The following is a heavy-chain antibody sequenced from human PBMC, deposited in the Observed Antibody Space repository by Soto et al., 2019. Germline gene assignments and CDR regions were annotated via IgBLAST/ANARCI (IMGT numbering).Heavy chain of an antibody. Sequence: PGGSLRLSCAASGFTFSSYAMNWVRQPPGKGLEWVSTISGSGGNTYYADSVKGRFTISRDNSKNTLHLQMTSLRAEDTAVYYCAKDGLATYYDSSGYFQHWGQGTLGTVSS. V-gene: IGHV3-23*01. CDR1: GFTFSSYA. CDR3: AKDGLATYYDSSGYFQH. J-gene: IGHJ1*01. D-gene: IGHD3-22*01. CDR2: ISGSGGNT.